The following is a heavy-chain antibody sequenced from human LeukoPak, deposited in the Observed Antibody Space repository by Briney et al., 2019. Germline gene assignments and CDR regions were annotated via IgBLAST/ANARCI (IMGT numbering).Heavy chain of an antibody. Sequence: AGGSLRLSCAASGFTFSDYYMSWIRQAPGKGLEWVSYISSSGSTIYYADSVKGRFTISRDNDKNSLYLQMNSLRAEDTAVYYCARVARQGYRSYYYYMDVWGKGTTVTVSS. D-gene: IGHD5-18*01. CDR3: ARVARQGYRSYYYYMDV. J-gene: IGHJ6*03. CDR2: ISSSGSTI. V-gene: IGHV3-11*01. CDR1: GFTFSDYY.